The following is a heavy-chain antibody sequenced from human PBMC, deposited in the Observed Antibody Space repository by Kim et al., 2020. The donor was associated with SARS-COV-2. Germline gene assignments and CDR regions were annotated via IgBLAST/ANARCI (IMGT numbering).Heavy chain of an antibody. J-gene: IGHJ5*02. V-gene: IGHV7-4-1*02. D-gene: IGHD3-3*01. CDR2: INTNTGNP. CDR3: ARDRGSLFRLRFLEWKGWFDP. CDR1: GYTFTSYA. Sequence: ASVKVSCKASGYTFTSYAMNWVRQAPGQGLEWMGWINTNTGNPTYAQGFTGRFVFSLDTSVSTAYLQISSLKAEDTAVYYCARDRGSLFRLRFLEWKGWFDPWGQGTLVTVSS.